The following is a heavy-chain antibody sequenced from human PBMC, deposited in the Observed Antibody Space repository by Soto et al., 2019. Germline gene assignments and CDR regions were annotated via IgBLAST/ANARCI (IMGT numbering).Heavy chain of an antibody. CDR1: GYTFTSYY. CDR3: ARDPEKGTLPSYYFDS. J-gene: IGHJ4*02. CDR2: INPSGGST. D-gene: IGHD2-15*01. V-gene: IGHV1-46*03. Sequence: QVQLVQSGAEVKKPGASVKVSCKASGYTFTSYYMHWVRQAPGQGLEWMGIINPSGGSTSYAQKFQGRVTMTRDTSTSTVYMELSSLRSEDTAVYYCARDPEKGTLPSYYFDSWGQGTLVTVSS.